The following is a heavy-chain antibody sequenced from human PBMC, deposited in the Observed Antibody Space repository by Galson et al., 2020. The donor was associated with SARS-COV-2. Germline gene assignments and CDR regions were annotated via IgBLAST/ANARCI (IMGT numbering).Heavy chain of an antibody. J-gene: IGHJ4*02. Sequence: SETLSLTCTDPGGNISSSIYFWGRIRQPPGKALQRIGTTYDSGSTYYDPSLKSRLTISVDTSKNQFSLKLSSVTAADTAVYYCARHGRGGLLSPFDYWGQGILVTVSS. V-gene: IGHV4-39*01. D-gene: IGHD1-26*01. CDR2: TYDSGST. CDR1: GGNISSSIYF. CDR3: ARHGRGGLLSPFDY.